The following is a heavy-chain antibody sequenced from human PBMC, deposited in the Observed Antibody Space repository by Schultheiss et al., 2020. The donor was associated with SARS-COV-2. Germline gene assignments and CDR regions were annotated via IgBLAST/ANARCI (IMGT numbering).Heavy chain of an antibody. CDR3: ASSAVTTAGLFGY. D-gene: IGHD4-17*01. CDR2: INHSGST. CDR1: GGSFSGYY. V-gene: IGHV4-34*01. J-gene: IGHJ4*02. Sequence: SETLSLTCAVYGGSFSGYYWSWIRQPPGKGLEWIGEINHSGSTNYNPSLKSRVTISIDTSKNQFSLKLISVTAADTAVYYCASSAVTTAGLFGYWGQGTLVTVSS.